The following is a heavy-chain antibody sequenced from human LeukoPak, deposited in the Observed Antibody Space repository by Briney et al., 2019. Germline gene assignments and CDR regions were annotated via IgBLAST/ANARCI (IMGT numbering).Heavy chain of an antibody. CDR2: IHYSGST. D-gene: IGHD2-2*02. CDR1: GGSISSYY. V-gene: IGHV4-59*01. J-gene: IGHJ4*02. Sequence: PSETLSLTCTVSGGSISSYYWSWIRQPPGKGLEWIGYIHYSGSTNHNPSLKSRVTISVDTSKNQFSLKLSSVTAADTAIYYCARDGPSRSLYLWGQGTLVTVSS. CDR3: ARDGPSRSLYL.